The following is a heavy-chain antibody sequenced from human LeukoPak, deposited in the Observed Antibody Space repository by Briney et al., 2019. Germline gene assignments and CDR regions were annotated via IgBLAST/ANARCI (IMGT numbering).Heavy chain of an antibody. V-gene: IGHV1-2*04. Sequence: ASVKVSCKASGYTFTGYYMHWVRQAPGQGLEWMGWINPNSGGTNYAQKFQGWVTMTRDTSISTAYMELSRLRSDDTAVYYCAREAWSGYCSGGSCYSCGMVVWGKGTTVTVSS. D-gene: IGHD2-15*01. J-gene: IGHJ6*04. CDR2: INPNSGGT. CDR1: GYTFTGYY. CDR3: AREAWSGYCSGGSCYSCGMVV.